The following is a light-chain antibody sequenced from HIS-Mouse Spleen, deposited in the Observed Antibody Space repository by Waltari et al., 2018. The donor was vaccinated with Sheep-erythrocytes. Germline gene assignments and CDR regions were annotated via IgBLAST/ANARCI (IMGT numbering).Light chain of an antibody. CDR3: CSYAGSYNHV. J-gene: IGLJ1*01. CDR1: SSDVGGYNY. Sequence: QSALTQPRSVSGSPGQSVTISCTGTSSDVGGYNYVSWYQQHPGQAPQLMIYDVSKRPSWFPDRFSGSKSGNTASLTISGLQAEDEADYYCCSYAGSYNHVFATGTKVTVL. CDR2: DVS. V-gene: IGLV2-11*01.